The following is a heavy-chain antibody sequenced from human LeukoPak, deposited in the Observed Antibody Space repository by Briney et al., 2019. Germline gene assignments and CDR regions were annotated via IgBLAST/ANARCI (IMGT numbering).Heavy chain of an antibody. CDR2: INPNSGGT. J-gene: IGHJ4*02. D-gene: IGHD3-9*01. CDR3: ANANYDILTGYPFDY. CDR1: GYTFTGYY. V-gene: IGHV1-2*02. Sequence: GASVKVSCKASGYTFTGYYMHWVRQAPGQGLEWMGWINPNSGGTNYAQKFQGRVTMTRDTSISTAYMELSRPRSDDTAVYYCANANYDILTGYPFDYWGQGTLVTVSS.